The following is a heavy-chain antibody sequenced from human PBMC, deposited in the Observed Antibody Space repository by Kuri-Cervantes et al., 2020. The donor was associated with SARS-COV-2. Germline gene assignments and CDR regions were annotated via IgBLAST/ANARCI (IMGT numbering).Heavy chain of an antibody. J-gene: IGHJ3*02. D-gene: IGHD3-10*01. CDR1: GYTFSDYY. Sequence: LSLTCAASGYTFSDYYMSWIRQAPGKGLEWVSYISSSGSTIYYADSVKGRFTISRDNAKNSLYLQMNSLGAEDTAVYYCARDSINMVQGVTSDAFDIWGQGTMVTVSS. CDR3: ARDSINMVQGVTSDAFDI. V-gene: IGHV3-11*01. CDR2: ISSSGSTI.